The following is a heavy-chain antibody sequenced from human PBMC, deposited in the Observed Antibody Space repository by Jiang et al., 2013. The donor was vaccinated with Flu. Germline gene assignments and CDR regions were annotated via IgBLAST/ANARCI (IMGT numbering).Heavy chain of an antibody. V-gene: IGHV1-3*01. CDR3: ARDPVRWAVAADKPDF. D-gene: IGHD6-19*01. CDR1: GYTFMSYA. CDR2: INAGGGNT. J-gene: IGHJ4*02. Sequence: GAEVKKPGASVKISCKASGYTFMSYAIQWVRQAPGQRLEWMGWINAGGGNTKYSQNFQGRVTITRDTSASTAYMELSSLRSDDTAIYYCARDPVRWAVAADKPDFWGQGTLVTVSS.